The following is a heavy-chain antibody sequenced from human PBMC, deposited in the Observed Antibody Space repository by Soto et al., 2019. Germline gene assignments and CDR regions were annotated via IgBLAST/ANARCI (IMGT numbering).Heavy chain of an antibody. J-gene: IGHJ5*02. CDR1: GGSISSSSYY. D-gene: IGHD6-13*01. V-gene: IGHV4-39*01. CDR3: ARHARRYSSSWPNWFDP. Sequence: QLQLQESGPGLVKPSETLSLTCTVSGGSISSSSYYWGWIRQPPGKGLEWIGSIYYSGSTYYNPSPKSRVTISVDTSKNQFSLKLSSVTAADTAVYYCARHARRYSSSWPNWFDPWGQGTLVTVSS. CDR2: IYYSGST.